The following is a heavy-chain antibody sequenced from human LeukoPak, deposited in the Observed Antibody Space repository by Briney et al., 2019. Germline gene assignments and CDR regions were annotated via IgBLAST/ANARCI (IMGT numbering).Heavy chain of an antibody. J-gene: IGHJ4*02. CDR1: GYSITNAYY. V-gene: IGHV4-38-2*01. D-gene: IGHD2-2*01. Sequence: PSETLSLTCAVSGYSITNAYYWGWIRQPPGKGLEWIGSMHHSGSTSYNPSLTSRVAISLDTSKNQFLLNLRFVTAADTAAYYCARHAYCSSTSCYFDYWGQGALVTVSS. CDR2: MHHSGST. CDR3: ARHAYCSSTSCYFDY.